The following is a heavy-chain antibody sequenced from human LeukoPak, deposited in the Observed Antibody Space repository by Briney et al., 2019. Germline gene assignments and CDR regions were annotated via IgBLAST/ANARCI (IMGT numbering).Heavy chain of an antibody. D-gene: IGHD3-16*01. J-gene: IGHJ4*02. CDR3: ASWGAGGNS. CDR2: INPDGSGK. Sequence: GGSLRLSCEASGFTLSTYWMNWVRQVPGKGLDWVANINPDGSGKRYVDSVKGRFTIAKDNADNSLSLQMNSLRAEDTAVYYCASWGAGGNSWGQGTLVTVSS. CDR1: GFTLSTYW. V-gene: IGHV3-7*01.